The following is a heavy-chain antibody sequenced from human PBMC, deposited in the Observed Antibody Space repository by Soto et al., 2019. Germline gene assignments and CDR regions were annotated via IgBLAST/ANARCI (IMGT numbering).Heavy chain of an antibody. J-gene: IGHJ6*03. Sequence: SETLSLTCTVSGGSISSYYWIWIRQPPGKGLEWIGYIYYSGSTNYNPSLKSRVTISVDTSKNQFSLKLSSVTAADTAVYYCASTGNRFLEYYYYMEVWGKGTTVTVSS. D-gene: IGHD3-3*01. CDR1: GGSISSYY. CDR3: ASTGNRFLEYYYYMEV. CDR2: IYYSGST. V-gene: IGHV4-59*01.